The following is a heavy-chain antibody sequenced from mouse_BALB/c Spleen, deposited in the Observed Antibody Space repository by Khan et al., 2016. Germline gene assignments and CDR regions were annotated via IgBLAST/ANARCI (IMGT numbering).Heavy chain of an antibody. V-gene: IGHV3-2*02. CDR3: TTNWGYWYFDV. CDR1: GYSITSDYA. D-gene: IGHD4-1*02. J-gene: IGHJ1*01. Sequence: EVQLQESGPGLVKPSQSLSLTCTVTGYSITSDYAWNWIRQFPGNKLEWMGYISYSGSTSYNPSLKSRISITRDNSKNQFLLQLNSVTTEDTSTYYCTTNWGYWYFDVWGAGTTVTVSS. CDR2: ISYSGST.